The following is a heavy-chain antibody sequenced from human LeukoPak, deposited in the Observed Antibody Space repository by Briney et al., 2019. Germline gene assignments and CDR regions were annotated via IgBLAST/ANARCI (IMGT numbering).Heavy chain of an antibody. CDR3: ARDRLGPSFSVSHFDL. J-gene: IGHJ4*02. Sequence: PGGSLRLSCAATGFTFKDYGMHWVRQPPGKGLEWVSSINWNGGGTDYADSVKGRFTISRDNAKNSLYLRMDSLRAEDTALYYCARDRLGPSFSVSHFDLWGQGTLVTVSS. D-gene: IGHD3-3*02. V-gene: IGHV3-20*04. CDR2: INWNGGGT. CDR1: GFTFKDYG.